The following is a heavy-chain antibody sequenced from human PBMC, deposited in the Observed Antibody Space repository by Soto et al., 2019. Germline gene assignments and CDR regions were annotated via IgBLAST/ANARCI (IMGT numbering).Heavy chain of an antibody. D-gene: IGHD3-9*01. J-gene: IGHJ3*02. CDR2: ISSSSSYI. CDR1: GFTFSSYS. CDR3: ARDNYESLTGYYPTDAFES. Sequence: GGSLRLSCAASGFTFSSYSMNWVRQAPGKGLEWVSSISSSSSYIYYADSVKGRFTISGDNAKNSLYLQMNSLRAEDTAVYYCARDNYESLTGYYPTDAFESWGQGTTVTVSS. V-gene: IGHV3-21*01.